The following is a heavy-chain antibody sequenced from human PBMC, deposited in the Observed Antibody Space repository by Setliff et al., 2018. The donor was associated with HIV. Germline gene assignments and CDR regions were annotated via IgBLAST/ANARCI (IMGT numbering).Heavy chain of an antibody. Sequence: LSLTCSVSGGSISSSNYYWGWIRQPPGQGLEWIGNIYYSGSTDYNPSLKSRVTISGDTSKNQFSLKLGSVTAADTAVYYCARGGTSSNWFGPWGQGTLVTVSS. J-gene: IGHJ5*02. CDR1: GGSISSSNYY. CDR2: IYYSGST. CDR3: ARGGTSSNWFGP. D-gene: IGHD2-2*01. V-gene: IGHV4-39*01.